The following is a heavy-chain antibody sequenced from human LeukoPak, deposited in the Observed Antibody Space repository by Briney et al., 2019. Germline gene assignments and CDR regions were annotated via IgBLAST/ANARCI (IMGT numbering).Heavy chain of an antibody. V-gene: IGHV1-18*01. CDR1: GYTFTSYG. CDR3: ARDSKVYYGSSGYHDY. CDR2: ISAYNGNT. J-gene: IGHJ4*02. D-gene: IGHD3-22*01. Sequence: ASVTVSCKASGYTFTSYGISWVRQAPGQGLEWMGWISAYNGNTNYAQKLQGRVTMTTDTSTSTAYMELRSLRSDGTAVYYCARDSKVYYGSSGYHDYWGQGTLVTVSS.